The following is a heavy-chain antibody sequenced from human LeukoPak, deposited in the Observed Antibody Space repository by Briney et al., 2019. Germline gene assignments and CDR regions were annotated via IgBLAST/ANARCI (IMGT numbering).Heavy chain of an antibody. J-gene: IGHJ4*02. CDR3: ARKDDSSGPYFDY. V-gene: IGHV4-34*01. CDR1: GGSFSGYY. CDR2: INHSGST. Sequence: PSETLSLTCAVYGGSFSGYYWSWIRQPPGKGLEWIGEINHSGSTNYNPSLKSRVTISVDTSKNQFSLKLSSVTAADTAVYYCARKDDSSGPYFDYWGQGTLVTVSS. D-gene: IGHD3-22*01.